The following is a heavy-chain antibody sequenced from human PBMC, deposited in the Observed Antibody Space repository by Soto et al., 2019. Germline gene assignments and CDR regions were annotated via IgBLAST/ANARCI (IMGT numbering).Heavy chain of an antibody. CDR2: IWYDGSNK. CDR3: ARDSYCTNGVCPFTFDY. D-gene: IGHD2-8*01. J-gene: IGHJ4*02. V-gene: IGHV3-33*01. Sequence: LRLSCAASGFTFSSYGMHWVRQAPGKGLEWVAVIWYDGSNKYYADSVKGRFTISRDNSKNTLYLQMNSLRAEDTAVYYCARDSYCTNGVCPFTFDYWGQGTLVTVSS. CDR1: GFTFSSYG.